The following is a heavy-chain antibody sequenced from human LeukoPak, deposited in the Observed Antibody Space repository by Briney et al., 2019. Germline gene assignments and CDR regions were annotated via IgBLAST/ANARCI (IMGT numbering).Heavy chain of an antibody. D-gene: IGHD6-19*01. CDR3: ARAPYSSGWYACNDY. V-gene: IGHV3-30-3*01. Sequence: PGGSLRLSCAASGFTFSSYAMHWVRQAPGKGLEWVAVISYDGSNKYYADSVKGRFTISRDNSKNTLYLQMNSLRAEDTAVYYCARAPYSSGWYACNDYWGQGTLVTVSS. CDR2: ISYDGSNK. CDR1: GFTFSSYA. J-gene: IGHJ4*02.